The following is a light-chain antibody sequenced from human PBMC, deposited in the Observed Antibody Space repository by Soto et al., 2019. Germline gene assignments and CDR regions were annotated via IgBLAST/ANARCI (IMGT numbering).Light chain of an antibody. J-gene: IGLJ1*01. CDR1: SSDVGSYNL. CDR3: CSYAGSYV. CDR2: EVS. Sequence: QSALTQPASVSGSPGQAITLSRTGTSSDVGSYNLVSWYQQHPGKAPKLMVYEVSKRPSGGSNRFSGSKSGNTASLTISGLQAEDEADYYCCSYAGSYVFGTGTKVTV. V-gene: IGLV2-23*02.